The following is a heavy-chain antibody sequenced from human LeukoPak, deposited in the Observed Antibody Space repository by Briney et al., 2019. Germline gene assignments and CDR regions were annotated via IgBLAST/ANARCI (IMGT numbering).Heavy chain of an antibody. CDR1: GFTVSSNY. Sequence: GGSLRLSCAVSGFTVSSNYMSWVRQAPGKGLEWVSVIHSGGTTYYADSVKGRFTISRDNAKNSLFLQMNSLRAEDTAVYYCAREDSYGGAFDIWGQGTMVTVSS. CDR2: IHSGGTT. CDR3: AREDSYGGAFDI. V-gene: IGHV3-53*01. D-gene: IGHD3-10*01. J-gene: IGHJ3*02.